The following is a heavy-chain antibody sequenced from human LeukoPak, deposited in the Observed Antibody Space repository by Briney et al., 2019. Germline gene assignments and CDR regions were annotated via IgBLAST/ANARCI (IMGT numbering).Heavy chain of an antibody. CDR2: IYHSGST. CDR3: ARRVLDCSSTSCYTGYAFDI. V-gene: IGHV4-38-2*01. D-gene: IGHD2-2*02. Sequence: SETLSLTCAVSGYSISSGYYWGWIRQHPGKGLEWIGSIYHSGSTYYNPSLKSRVTISVDTSKNQFSLKLSSVTAADTAVYYCARRVLDCSSTSCYTGYAFDIWGQGTMVTVSS. J-gene: IGHJ3*02. CDR1: GYSISSGYY.